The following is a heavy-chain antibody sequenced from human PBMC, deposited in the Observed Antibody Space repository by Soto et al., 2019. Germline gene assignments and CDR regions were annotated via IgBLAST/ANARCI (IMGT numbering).Heavy chain of an antibody. J-gene: IGHJ2*01. D-gene: IGHD1-7*01. CDR3: ARDHTSNYDPNWYFDL. CDR2: ISSSGSTI. V-gene: IGHV3-11*01. CDR1: GFTFSDYY. Sequence: QVQLVESGGGLVKPGGSLRLSCAAYGFTFSDYYMSWIRQAPGKGQEWVSYISSSGSTIYYADSVKGRFTISRDNAKNSLYLQMNSLRAEDTAVYYCARDHTSNYDPNWYFDLWGRGTLVTVSS.